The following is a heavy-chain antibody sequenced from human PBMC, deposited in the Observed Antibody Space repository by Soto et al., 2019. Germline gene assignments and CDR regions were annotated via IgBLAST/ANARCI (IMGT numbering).Heavy chain of an antibody. Sequence: PSETLSFTCTVSGGSISSYYWSWIRQPPGKGLEWIGYIYYSGSTNYNPSLKSRVTISVDTSKNQFSLKLSSVTAADTAVYYCASSGSSGWSRGNWFDPWGQGTLVTVSS. D-gene: IGHD6-19*01. CDR2: IYYSGST. J-gene: IGHJ5*02. CDR1: GGSISSYY. CDR3: ASSGSSGWSRGNWFDP. V-gene: IGHV4-59*12.